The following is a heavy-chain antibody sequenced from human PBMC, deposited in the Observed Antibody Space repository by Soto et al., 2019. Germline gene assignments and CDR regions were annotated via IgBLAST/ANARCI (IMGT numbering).Heavy chain of an antibody. Sequence: SETLSLTCTVSCGSISSSSYYWGWIRQPPGKGLEWIGSIYYSGSTYYNPSLKSRVTISVDTSKNQFSLKLSSVTAADTAVYYCASPLTGYWYFDLWGRGTLVTVSS. CDR3: ASPLTGYWYFDL. CDR1: CGSISSSSYY. CDR2: IYYSGST. J-gene: IGHJ2*01. D-gene: IGHD7-27*01. V-gene: IGHV4-39*01.